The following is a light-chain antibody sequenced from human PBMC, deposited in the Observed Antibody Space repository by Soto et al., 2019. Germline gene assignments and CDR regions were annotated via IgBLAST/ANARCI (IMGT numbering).Light chain of an antibody. CDR3: CSYAGSSGYV. CDR2: EGS. V-gene: IGLV2-23*01. CDR1: SSDVGSYNL. J-gene: IGLJ1*01. Sequence: QSALTQPASVSGSPGQSITISCTGTSSDVGSYNLVSWYQQHPGKAPKLMIYEGSKRPSGVSNRFSGSKSGNTPSLTISGLQAEDEADYYCCSYAGSSGYVFGTGTKVTVL.